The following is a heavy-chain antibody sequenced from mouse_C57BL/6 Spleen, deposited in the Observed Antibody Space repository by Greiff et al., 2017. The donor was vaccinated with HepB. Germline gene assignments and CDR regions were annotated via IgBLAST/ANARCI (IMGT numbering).Heavy chain of an antibody. Sequence: DVKLVESGAELVRPGASVKLSCTASGFNIKDDYMHWVKQRPEQGLEWIGWIDPENGDTEYASKFQGKATITADTSSNTAYLQLSSLTSEDTAVYYCTGGVRDWGQGTTLTVSS. CDR1: GFNIKDDY. J-gene: IGHJ2*01. V-gene: IGHV14-4*01. D-gene: IGHD2-14*01. CDR2: IDPENGDT. CDR3: TGGVRD.